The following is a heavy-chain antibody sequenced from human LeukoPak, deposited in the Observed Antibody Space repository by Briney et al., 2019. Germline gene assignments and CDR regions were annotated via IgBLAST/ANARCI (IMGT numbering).Heavy chain of an antibody. J-gene: IGHJ2*01. CDR1: GFTFTACA. Sequence: GGSLRLSCAASGFTFTACAMNWVRQAPGKGLEWVSLISGSGGSTYYADSVKGRFTISRDNSKNTLYLQMNRLRADDTAVYHCAKAGILQASSSGLQYFVLGGRGTLGTAS. D-gene: IGHD6-6*01. CDR2: ISGSGGST. V-gene: IGHV3-23*01. CDR3: AKAGILQASSSGLQYFVL.